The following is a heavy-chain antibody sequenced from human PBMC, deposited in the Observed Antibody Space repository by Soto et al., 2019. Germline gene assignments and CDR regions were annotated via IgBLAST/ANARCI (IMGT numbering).Heavy chain of an antibody. CDR2: VHYSGSV. D-gene: IGHD2-21*02. CDR1: GGSISFDHYH. CDR3: AREDDGGDRDYYGLDV. J-gene: IGHJ6*02. Sequence: QVQLQQSGPGLVKPSQTLSLTCTVSGGSISFDHYHWTWLRQPPGKGLEWIGYVHYSGSVLYNPSLQSRVSISVDTSTNQLSLNLSSVTAADPAVYFCAREDDGGDRDYYGLDVWGQGTTVTVSS. V-gene: IGHV4-30-4*01.